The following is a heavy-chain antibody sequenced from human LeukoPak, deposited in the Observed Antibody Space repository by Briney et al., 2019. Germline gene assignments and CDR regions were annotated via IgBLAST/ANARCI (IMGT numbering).Heavy chain of an antibody. J-gene: IGHJ4*02. CDR3: ATGIYSSGWYLDY. CDR1: GFTFSSYG. V-gene: IGHV3-30*03. Sequence: PGRSVRLSCAASGFTFSSYGMHWVRQAPGKGLEWVAVISYDGSNKYYADSVKGRFTISRDNSKNTLYLQMNSLRAEDTAVYYCATGIYSSGWYLDYWGQGTLVTVSS. D-gene: IGHD6-19*01. CDR2: ISYDGSNK.